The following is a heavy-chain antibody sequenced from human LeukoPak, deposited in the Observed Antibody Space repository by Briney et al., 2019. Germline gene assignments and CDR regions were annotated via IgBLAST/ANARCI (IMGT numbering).Heavy chain of an antibody. CDR3: ARQLLNFKGFDP. D-gene: IGHD1-26*01. J-gene: IGHJ5*02. CDR2: ISAYNGNT. CDR1: GYTFTSYG. V-gene: IGHV1-18*04. Sequence: ASVKVSCKASGYTFTSYGIRWVRQAPGQGLEWMGWISAYNGNTNYAQKLQGRVTMTRDTSTSTAYMELRSLRSDETAVYYCARQLLNFKGFDPWGQGTLVTVSS.